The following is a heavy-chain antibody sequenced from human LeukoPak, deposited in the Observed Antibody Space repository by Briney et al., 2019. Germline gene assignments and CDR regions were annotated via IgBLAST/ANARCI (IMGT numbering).Heavy chain of an antibody. D-gene: IGHD5-12*01. Sequence: PSETLSLTCAVYGGSFSGCYWSWIRQPPGKGLEWIGEINHSGSTNYNPSLKSRVTISVDTSKNQFSLKLSSVTAADTAVYYCARRDIVATRTQRILYNWFDPWGQGTLVTVSS. CDR2: INHSGST. V-gene: IGHV4-34*01. J-gene: IGHJ5*02. CDR1: GGSFSGCY. CDR3: ARRDIVATRTQRILYNWFDP.